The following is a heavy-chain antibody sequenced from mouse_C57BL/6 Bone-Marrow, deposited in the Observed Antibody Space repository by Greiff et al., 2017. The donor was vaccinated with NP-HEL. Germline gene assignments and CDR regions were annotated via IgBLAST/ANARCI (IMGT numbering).Heavy chain of an antibody. Sequence: QVQLQQPGAELVKPGASVKLSCKASGYTFTSYWMQWVKQRPGQGLEWIGEIDPSDSYTNYNQKFKGKATLTVDTSSSTAYMQLSSLTSEDSAVYNCARLSITTVVADYWGQGTTLTVSS. D-gene: IGHD1-1*01. CDR1: GYTFTSYW. J-gene: IGHJ2*01. CDR2: IDPSDSYT. V-gene: IGHV1-50*01. CDR3: ARLSITTVVADY.